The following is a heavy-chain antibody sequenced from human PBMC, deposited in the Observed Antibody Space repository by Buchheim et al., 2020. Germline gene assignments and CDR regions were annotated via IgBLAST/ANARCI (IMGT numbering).Heavy chain of an antibody. Sequence: QVQLVESGGGVVQPGRSLRLSCAASGFTFSSYGMHWVRQAPGKGLEWVAVISYDGSNKYYADSVKGRFTIPRDNYKNKLHMQMNSLRAEDTAVYYCAKDVAGWFDPWGQGTL. CDR2: ISYDGSNK. V-gene: IGHV3-30*18. CDR3: AKDVAGWFDP. CDR1: GFTFSSYG. J-gene: IGHJ5*02. D-gene: IGHD5-12*01.